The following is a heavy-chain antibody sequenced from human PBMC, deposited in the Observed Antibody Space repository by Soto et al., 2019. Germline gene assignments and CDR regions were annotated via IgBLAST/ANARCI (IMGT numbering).Heavy chain of an antibody. CDR2: IYYSGST. V-gene: IGHV4-31*03. CDR1: GGSISSGGYY. Sequence: QVQLQESGPGLVKPSPTLSLTCTVSGGSISSGGYYWSWIRQHPGKGLEWIGYIYYSGSTYYNPSLKSRVTISVDTSKNQFSLKLSSVTAADTAVYYCASWVLGYCSSTSCYGQNFDYWGQGTLVTVSS. D-gene: IGHD2-2*01. CDR3: ASWVLGYCSSTSCYGQNFDY. J-gene: IGHJ4*02.